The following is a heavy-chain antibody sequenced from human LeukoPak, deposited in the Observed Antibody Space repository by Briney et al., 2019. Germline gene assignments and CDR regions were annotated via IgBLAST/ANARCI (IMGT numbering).Heavy chain of an antibody. D-gene: IGHD6-13*01. Sequence: GGSLRLSCAAPGFTFSSYAMHWVRQAPGKGLEWVAVISYDGSNKYYADSVKGRFTISRDNSKNTLYLQMNSLRAEDTAVYYCARVKAAAGFRTYYYGMDVWGQGTTVTVSS. V-gene: IGHV3-30-3*01. CDR3: ARVKAAAGFRTYYYGMDV. J-gene: IGHJ6*02. CDR1: GFTFSSYA. CDR2: ISYDGSNK.